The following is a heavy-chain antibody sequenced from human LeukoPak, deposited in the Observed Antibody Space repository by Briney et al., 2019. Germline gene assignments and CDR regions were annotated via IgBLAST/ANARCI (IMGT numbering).Heavy chain of an antibody. CDR2: IYYSGST. CDR1: GGSISSDS. Sequence: SETLSLTCTVSGGSISSDSWNWIRQPPGKGLEWIGSIYYSGSTYYNPSLQSRLTISVDTSKNQFSLKLSSVPAADTAVYYCAKADGGYSYGRFDYWGQGTLVTVSS. J-gene: IGHJ4*02. CDR3: AKADGGYSYGRFDY. V-gene: IGHV4-59*04. D-gene: IGHD5-18*01.